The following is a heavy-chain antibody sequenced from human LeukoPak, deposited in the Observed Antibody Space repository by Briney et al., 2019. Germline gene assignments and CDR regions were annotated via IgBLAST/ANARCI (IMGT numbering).Heavy chain of an antibody. CDR1: GGAFCSHA. Sequence: VTVSCMASGGAFCSHAISWVRQAPGQGLEGMGVIIPIIAASNLAHRFQAKFTITAGASMSTVFMEVSGLRLEDTAVYYCATGGFGNSLDYYSYSMDVWGEGTTVTVSS. CDR2: IIPIIAAS. V-gene: IGHV1-69*13. D-gene: IGHD4-23*01. CDR3: ATGGFGNSLDYYSYSMDV. J-gene: IGHJ6*03.